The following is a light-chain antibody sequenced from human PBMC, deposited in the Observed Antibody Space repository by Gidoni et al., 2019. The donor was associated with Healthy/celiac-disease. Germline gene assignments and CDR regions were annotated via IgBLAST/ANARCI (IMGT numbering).Light chain of an antibody. CDR3: AAWDDSLSGPLV. Sequence: QSVLTQPPSASGTPGQRVTISCSGSSSNIGSNYVYWYQQLPGTAHKLLLYRNNPRPSGVPDRCSGSKSGSSGSLAISGLRSEDEADYYCAAWDDSLSGPLVFGGGTKLTVL. V-gene: IGLV1-47*01. CDR1: SSNIGSNY. J-gene: IGLJ2*01. CDR2: RNN.